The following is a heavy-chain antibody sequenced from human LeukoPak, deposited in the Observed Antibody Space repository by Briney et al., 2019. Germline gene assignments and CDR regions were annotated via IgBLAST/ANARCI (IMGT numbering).Heavy chain of an antibody. J-gene: IGHJ4*02. CDR2: ITTSDGNT. CDR1: GGSISSGGYY. CDR3: AKDGGLWVSAHWGDS. Sequence: LSLTCTVSGGSISSGGYYWSWIRQHPGKGLEWVSTITTSDGNTYYADSVKGRFTVSRDNSKNTLFLQMNSLRAEDTAVYYCAKDGGLWVSAHWGDSWGRGTLVTVSS. D-gene: IGHD7-27*01. V-gene: IGHV3-23*01.